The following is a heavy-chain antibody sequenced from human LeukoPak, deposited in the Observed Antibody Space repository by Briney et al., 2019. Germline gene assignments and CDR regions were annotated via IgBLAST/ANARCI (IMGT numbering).Heavy chain of an antibody. Sequence: GASVKVSCKASGYTFTSYYMHWVRQAPGQGLEWMGIINPSGGSTSYAQKFQGRVTMTRDTSTSTAYMELSSLRSEDPAVYYCARERANPDTAMVVGPYYYYGMDVWGQGTTVTVSS. CDR2: INPSGGST. J-gene: IGHJ6*02. V-gene: IGHV1-46*01. CDR1: GYTFTSYY. D-gene: IGHD5-18*01. CDR3: ARERANPDTAMVVGPYYYYGMDV.